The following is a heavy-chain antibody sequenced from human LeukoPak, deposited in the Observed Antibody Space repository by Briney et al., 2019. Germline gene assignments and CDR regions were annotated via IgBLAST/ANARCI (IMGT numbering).Heavy chain of an antibody. CDR1: GFTFSSYG. D-gene: IGHD1-1*01. CDR2: ISGSGGST. V-gene: IGHV3-23*01. J-gene: IGHJ4*02. Sequence: GGSLRLSCAASGFTFSSYGMSWVRQAPGKGLEWVSAISGSGGSTYYADSVKGRFTISRDNSKNTLYPQMNSLRAEDTAVYYCAKGGQLDKFDYWGQGTLVTVSS. CDR3: AKGGQLDKFDY.